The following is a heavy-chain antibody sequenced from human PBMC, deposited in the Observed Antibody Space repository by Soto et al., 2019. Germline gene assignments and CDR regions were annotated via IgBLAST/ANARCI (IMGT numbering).Heavy chain of an antibody. CDR1: GYTFSNYG. CDR3: AKEGEHSSGWANFDY. CDR2: INAGNGNT. Sequence: ASVKVSCKASGYTFSNYGIHWVRQAPGQRLEWMGLINAGNGNTKYSQKFQGRVTLTRDTSASTAYMELSSLRSEDTAVYYCAKEGEHSSGWANFDYWGQGTLVTVSS. D-gene: IGHD6-19*01. J-gene: IGHJ4*02. V-gene: IGHV1-3*01.